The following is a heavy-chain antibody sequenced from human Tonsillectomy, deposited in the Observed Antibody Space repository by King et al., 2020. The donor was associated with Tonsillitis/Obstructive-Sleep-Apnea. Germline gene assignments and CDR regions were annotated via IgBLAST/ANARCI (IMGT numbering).Heavy chain of an antibody. CDR3: VRTTYGTSGFASWYFDL. CDR1: GDSVSSNSAA. D-gene: IGHD2-8*01. CDR2: TYYRSKWYN. V-gene: IGHV6-1*01. Sequence: VQLPQSGPGLVKPSQTLSLTCVISGDSVSSNSAAWNWIRQSPSRGLEWLGRTYYRSKWYNDYAVSVKSRITINPDTSKNQFSLQLNSVTPEDTAVYYCVRTTYGTSGFASWYFDLWGRGTLVTVSS. J-gene: IGHJ2*01.